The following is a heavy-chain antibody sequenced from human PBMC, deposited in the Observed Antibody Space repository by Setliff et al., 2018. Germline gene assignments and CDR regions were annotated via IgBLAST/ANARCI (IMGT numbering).Heavy chain of an antibody. J-gene: IGHJ4*02. CDR2: IIPIFGTA. D-gene: IGHD2-15*01. CDR1: GGTFSSYA. V-gene: IGHV1-69*13. Sequence: SVKVSCKASGGTFSSYAISWVRQAPGQGLEWMGGIIPIFGTANYAQKFQGRVTITADESTSTAYMELSSLRSEDTAVYYCARTCSGSGCYAGLESWGQGTPVTVSS. CDR3: ARTCSGSGCYAGLES.